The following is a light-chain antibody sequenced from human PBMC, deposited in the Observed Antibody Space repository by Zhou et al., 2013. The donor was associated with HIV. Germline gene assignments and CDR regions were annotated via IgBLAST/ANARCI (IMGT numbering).Light chain of an antibody. CDR2: GAS. J-gene: IGKJ1*01. CDR1: QDIGTS. CDR3: QQYNSYSST. Sequence: DIQMTQSPSSLSASIGDRVTITCRASQDIGTSLAWYQQKLGKAPNLLIHGASTLNSGVPSRFSGSGSGTEFTLTISSLQPDDFATYYCQQYNSYSSTFGQGTKVEIK. V-gene: IGKV1-16*01.